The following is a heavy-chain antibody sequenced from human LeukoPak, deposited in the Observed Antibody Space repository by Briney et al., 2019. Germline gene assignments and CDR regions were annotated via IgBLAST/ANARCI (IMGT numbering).Heavy chain of an antibody. CDR3: ANSAVESGSYPRTKYYFDY. CDR1: GFTFSSYA. V-gene: IGHV3-23*01. D-gene: IGHD1-26*01. CDR2: ISGSGGST. Sequence: GGSLRLSCAASGFTFSSYATSWVRQAPGKGLEWLSAISGSGGSTYYADSVKGWFTISRDNSKNTLYLQMNSLRAEDTAVYYCANSAVESGSYPRTKYYFDYWGQGTLVTVSS. J-gene: IGHJ4*02.